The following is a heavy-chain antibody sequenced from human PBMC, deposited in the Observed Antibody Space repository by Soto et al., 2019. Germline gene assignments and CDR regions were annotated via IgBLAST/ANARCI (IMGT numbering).Heavy chain of an antibody. J-gene: IGHJ5*01. CDR3: ARRPTTVGNWFDS. CDR2: IYYSGST. Sequence: PSESLSLGCTVSGGSGSSGGYYWSWLLQHPGKGLEWIVYIYYSGSTYYNPSLKSRVTISVDTSKNQFSLKLSSVTAADTAVYYCARRPTTVGNWFDSWGQGTLVTVS. CDR1: GGSGSSGGYY. V-gene: IGHV4-31*03. D-gene: IGHD4-17*01.